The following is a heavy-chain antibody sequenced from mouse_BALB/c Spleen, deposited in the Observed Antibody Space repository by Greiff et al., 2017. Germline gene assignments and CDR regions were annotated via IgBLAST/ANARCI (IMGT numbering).Heavy chain of an antibody. CDR1: GFTFSSYT. Sequence: EVKLVESGGGLVKPGGSLKLSCAASGFTFSSYTMSWVRQTPEKRLEWVATISSGGGNTYYPDSVKGRFTISRDNAKNNLYLQMSSLRSEDTALYYCARYGDGAWFAYWGQGTLVTVSA. J-gene: IGHJ3*01. CDR2: ISSGGGNT. V-gene: IGHV5-9*03. CDR3: ARYGDGAWFAY.